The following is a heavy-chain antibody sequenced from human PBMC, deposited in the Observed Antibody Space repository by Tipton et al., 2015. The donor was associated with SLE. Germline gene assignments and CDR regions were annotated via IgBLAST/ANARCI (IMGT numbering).Heavy chain of an antibody. V-gene: IGHV4-59*01. D-gene: IGHD2/OR15-2a*01. Sequence: TLSLTCTVSGGSISSYYWSWIRQPPGKELEWIGYIYYSGSTNYNPSFKSRVTISVDTSKNQFSLKLSSVTAADTAVYYCARDVIQAGTDAFDIWGQGTMVTVSS. J-gene: IGHJ3*02. CDR2: IYYSGST. CDR3: ARDVIQAGTDAFDI. CDR1: GGSISSYY.